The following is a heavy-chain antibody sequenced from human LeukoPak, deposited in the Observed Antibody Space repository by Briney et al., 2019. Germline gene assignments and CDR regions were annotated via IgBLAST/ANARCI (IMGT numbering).Heavy chain of an antibody. CDR1: GYSFTTYW. CDR2: IYPGDSDT. CDR3: ARLVGGVAGMGDYFDS. Sequence: GESLKISCKCSGYSFTTYWLGWVRQVPGKGLEWMGLIYPGDSDTRESPFFQGLVTMSADRYVTTAYLQWRSLKSWDTAMYYCARLVGGVAGMGDYFDSWGQGTLVTVSS. J-gene: IGHJ4*02. V-gene: IGHV5-51*01. D-gene: IGHD6-19*01.